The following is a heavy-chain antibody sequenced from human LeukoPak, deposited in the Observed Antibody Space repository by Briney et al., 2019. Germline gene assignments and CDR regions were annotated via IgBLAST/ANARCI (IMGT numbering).Heavy chain of an antibody. CDR3: ARDYCGGDCFPDY. CDR2: INPNSGDT. Sequence: ASVKVSCKASGYTVTSYYVHWVRQAPGQGLEWMGRINPNSGDTNYAQKFQGRVTMTRDTSISTAYMELSRLRSDDTAVYYCARDYCGGDCFPDYWGQGTLVTVSS. D-gene: IGHD2-21*02. V-gene: IGHV1-2*06. CDR1: GYTVTSYY. J-gene: IGHJ4*02.